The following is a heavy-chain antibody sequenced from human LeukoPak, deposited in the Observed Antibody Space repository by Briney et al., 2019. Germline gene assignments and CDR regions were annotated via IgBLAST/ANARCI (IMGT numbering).Heavy chain of an antibody. CDR1: ETTFSSYA. J-gene: IGHJ4*02. Sequence: GGSLRLYCAASETTFSSYAMSWVRQAPGKGLDWVSAISGSGGSTYYADSVKGRFTISRDNSRNTLYLQMNSLRAEDTAVYYCAKDQFDSISMIVWGQGTLVTVSS. CDR3: AKDQFDSISMIV. D-gene: IGHD3-22*01. V-gene: IGHV3-23*01. CDR2: ISGSGGST.